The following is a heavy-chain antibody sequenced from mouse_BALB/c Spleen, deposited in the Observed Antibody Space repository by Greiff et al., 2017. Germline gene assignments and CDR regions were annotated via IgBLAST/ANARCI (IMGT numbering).Heavy chain of an antibody. Sequence: EVQLQQSGAELVKPGASVKLSCTASGFNIKDTYMHWVKQRPEQGLEWIGRIDPANGNTKYDPKFQGKATITADTSSNTAYLQLSSLTSEDTAVYYCAAPLRGYAMDYWGQGTSVTVSS. CDR2: IDPANGNT. CDR3: AAPLRGYAMDY. V-gene: IGHV14-3*02. CDR1: GFNIKDTY. J-gene: IGHJ4*01. D-gene: IGHD1-1*01.